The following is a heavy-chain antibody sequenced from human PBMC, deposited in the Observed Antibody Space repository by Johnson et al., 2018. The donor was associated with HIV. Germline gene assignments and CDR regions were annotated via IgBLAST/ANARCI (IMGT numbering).Heavy chain of an antibody. CDR2: IYSGGST. CDR3: ARDGMAATKANI. V-gene: IGHV3-66*01. CDR1: GFTVSSNY. J-gene: IGHJ3*02. Sequence: EVQLVESGGDLVKPGGSLRLSCAASGFTVSSNYMSWVRQAPGKGLEWVSVIYSGGSTYYADSVKGRFTISRDNSKNTLYLQMNSLRAEDTAVYYCARDGMAATKANIWGQGTMVTVSS. D-gene: IGHD1-14*01.